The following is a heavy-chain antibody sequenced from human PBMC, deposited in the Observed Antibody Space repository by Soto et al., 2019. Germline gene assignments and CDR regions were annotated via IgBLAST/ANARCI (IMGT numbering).Heavy chain of an antibody. Sequence: PGGSLRLSCEASGFNFSSYGIHWVRQAPGKGLEWVAIIWNDGSNEYYADSVKGRFTISRDNSKNTVYRQVSKLRAEDTAVYFCARDQTDSGGYSDSWGQGTLVTVSS. V-gene: IGHV3-33*01. CDR3: ARDQTDSGGYSDS. CDR2: IWNDGSNE. CDR1: GFNFSSYG. J-gene: IGHJ4*02. D-gene: IGHD3-22*01.